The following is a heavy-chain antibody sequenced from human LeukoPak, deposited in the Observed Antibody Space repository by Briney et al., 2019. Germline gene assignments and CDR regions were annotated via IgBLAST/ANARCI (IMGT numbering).Heavy chain of an antibody. CDR3: ARDSSRRSPSGNFILGKPHY. V-gene: IGHV3-9*01. J-gene: IGHJ4*02. CDR2: IGWNGRSI. CDR1: GLTFADYA. Sequence: GRSLRLSCAASGLTFADYAMHWVRQAPGKGLEWVSGIGWNGRSIGYPDSVRGRFAISRYNAKSSLYLQMNSLRPKDTAIYYCARDSSRRSPSGNFILGKPHYWGQGTLVTVSS. D-gene: IGHD3-10*01.